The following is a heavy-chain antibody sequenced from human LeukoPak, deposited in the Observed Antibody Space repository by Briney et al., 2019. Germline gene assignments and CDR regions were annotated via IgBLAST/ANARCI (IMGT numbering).Heavy chain of an antibody. CDR2: IKTKTEGGTT. CDR3: ASYGSGSHDY. CDR1: GFTFSNAW. Sequence: PGGSLRLSCSASGFTFSNAWMNWVRQAQGKGREWVGRIKTKTEGGTTDYAAPVKGRFTISRDDSKNTVYLQMNSLKTEDTAVYYCASYGSGSHDYWGQGTLVTVSS. V-gene: IGHV3-15*01. D-gene: IGHD3-10*01. J-gene: IGHJ4*02.